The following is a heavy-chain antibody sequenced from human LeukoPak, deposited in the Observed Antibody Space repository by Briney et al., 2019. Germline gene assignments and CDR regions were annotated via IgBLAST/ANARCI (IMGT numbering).Heavy chain of an antibody. CDR1: GFSVDYTY. CDR2: IYSGDST. J-gene: IGHJ5*02. V-gene: IGHV3-53*01. CDR3: ARDQAGFDP. Sequence: GSLRLSCAVSGFSVDYTYMTWVRQAPGKGLEWVSIIYSGDSTYYADSVKGRFTISRDNAKNSLFLQMNSLRAEDTAVYYCARDQAGFDPWGRGTRVTVSS.